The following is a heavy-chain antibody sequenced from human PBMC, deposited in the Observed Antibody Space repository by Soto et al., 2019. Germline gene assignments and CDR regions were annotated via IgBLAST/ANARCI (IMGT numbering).Heavy chain of an antibody. CDR1: GFTFSSYS. Sequence: AGESLRLSCAASGFTFSSYSMNWVRQAPGKGLEWVSSISSSSSYIYYADSVKGRFTISRDNATNSLYLQMNSLRAEDTAVYYCASAGXVMATTIGNYYYYGMDVWGQGTTVTVSS. V-gene: IGHV3-21*01. CDR3: ASAGXVMATTIGNYYYYGMDV. J-gene: IGHJ6*02. CDR2: ISSSSSYI. D-gene: IGHD2-21*01.